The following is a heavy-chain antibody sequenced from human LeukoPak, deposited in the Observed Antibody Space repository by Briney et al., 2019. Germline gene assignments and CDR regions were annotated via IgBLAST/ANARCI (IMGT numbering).Heavy chain of an antibody. J-gene: IGHJ4*02. CDR2: ISAYNGNT. Sequence: ASVKVSCKASGYTFTSYGISWVRQAPGQGLEWMGWISAYNGNTNYAQKLQGRVTMTTDTSTSTAYMELRSLRSDDTAVYYCARDWALYDSKLVDYWGQGTLVTVSS. D-gene: IGHD1-1*01. CDR3: ARDWALYDSKLVDY. V-gene: IGHV1-18*01. CDR1: GYTFTSYG.